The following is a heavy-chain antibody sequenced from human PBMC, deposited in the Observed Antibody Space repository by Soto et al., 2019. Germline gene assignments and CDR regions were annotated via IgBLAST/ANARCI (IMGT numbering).Heavy chain of an antibody. CDR2: IYHSWAT. J-gene: IGHJ4*01. CDR1: CDSISRDGSS. Sequence: QVQLQESGSGLVKPSQTLVLTCTVSCDSISRDGSSWRWLRQPPAKGLGWVAYIYHSWATYYNPSLKSRVTTSGDKSKNQFSLSLASVTAADTAVYYCAREISYYFDSWGHGTLVTVSS. V-gene: IGHV4-30-2*01. CDR3: AREISYYFDS. D-gene: IGHD3-3*01.